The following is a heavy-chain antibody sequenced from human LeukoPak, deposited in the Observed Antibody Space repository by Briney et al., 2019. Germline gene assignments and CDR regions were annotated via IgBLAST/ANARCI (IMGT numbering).Heavy chain of an antibody. D-gene: IGHD6-13*01. CDR2: ITGYGAT. V-gene: IGHV3-23*01. CDR3: ATGAAAGKVDWFDP. CDR1: GFTFSNFA. J-gene: IGHJ5*02. Sequence: GGSLRLSCAASGFTFSNFAMMWVRQASGTGLQWVSTITGYGATFYADSVRGRFTIFRDTSMNTLFLQMNSLGAEDTAVYYCATGAAAGKVDWFDPWGQGTLVTVSS.